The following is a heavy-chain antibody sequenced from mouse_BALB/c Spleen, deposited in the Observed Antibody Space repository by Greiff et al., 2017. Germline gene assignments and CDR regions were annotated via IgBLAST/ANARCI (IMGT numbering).Heavy chain of an antibody. CDR2: IYPGNSDT. CDR3: TRQYYGYDVWFAY. D-gene: IGHD2-2*01. CDR1: GYTFTSYW. J-gene: IGHJ3*01. V-gene: IGHV1-5*01. Sequence: EVQLQQSGTVLARPGASVKMSCKASGYTFTSYWMHWVKQRPGQGLEWIGAIYPGNSDTSYNQKFKGKAKLTAVTSTSTAYMELSSLTNEDSAVYYCTRQYYGYDVWFAYWGQGTLVTVSA.